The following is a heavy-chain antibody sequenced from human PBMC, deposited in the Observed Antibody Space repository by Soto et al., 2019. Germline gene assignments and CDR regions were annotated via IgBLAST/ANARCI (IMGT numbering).Heavy chain of an antibody. CDR2: IYDSGST. CDR3: TRGTIGRVSDI. D-gene: IGHD3-10*01. V-gene: IGHV4-31*03. CDR1: GGSFSSGSYS. Sequence: QVQLQESGPGLVKPSQTLSLTCTVSGGSFSSGSYSWSWIRQLPGRGLEWMGYIYDSGSTFYRPSLKSRVNILMDRSKNQFSLELTSVTAADTAVYYCTRGTIGRVSDIWGQGTVVTVSS. J-gene: IGHJ3*02.